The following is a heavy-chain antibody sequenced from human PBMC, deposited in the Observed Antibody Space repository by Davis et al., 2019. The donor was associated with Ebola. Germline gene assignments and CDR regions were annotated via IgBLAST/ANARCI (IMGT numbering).Heavy chain of an antibody. J-gene: IGHJ1*01. Sequence: PGGSLRLSCAASGFTFSSYSMNWVRQAPGKGLEWVSYISSSSSTIYYADSVKGRFTISRDNAKNSLYLQMNSLRDEDTAVYYCATWYSSSWSKGYFQHWGQGTLVTVSS. CDR1: GFTFSSYS. D-gene: IGHD6-13*01. CDR2: ISSSSSTI. V-gene: IGHV3-48*02. CDR3: ATWYSSSWSKGYFQH.